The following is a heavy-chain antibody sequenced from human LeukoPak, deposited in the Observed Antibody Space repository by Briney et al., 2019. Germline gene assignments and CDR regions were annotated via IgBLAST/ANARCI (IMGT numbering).Heavy chain of an antibody. CDR3: ARTIRGY. V-gene: IGHV3-7*01. Sequence: PGGSLRLSCAASGFTFSNYWMSWVRQAPGKGLEWVANIKDDGSEKYYVDSAKGRFTISRDNAKNSLYLQMNSLRDEDTAMYYCARTIRGYWGQGTLVTVSS. D-gene: IGHD3-10*01. J-gene: IGHJ4*02. CDR1: GFTFSNYW. CDR2: IKDDGSEK.